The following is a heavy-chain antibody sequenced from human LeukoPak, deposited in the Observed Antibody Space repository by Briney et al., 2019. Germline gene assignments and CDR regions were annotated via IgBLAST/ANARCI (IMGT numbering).Heavy chain of an antibody. CDR2: IKSKTDGGTT. Sequence: GGSLRLSCAASGFTFSNAWMSWVRQAPGKGLEWVGRIKSKTDGGTTDYAAPVKGRFTISRDNAKNSLYLQMNSLRAEDTAVYYCARDSDYDFWSDYWGQGTLVTVSS. CDR1: GFTFSNAW. V-gene: IGHV3-15*01. J-gene: IGHJ4*02. D-gene: IGHD3-3*01. CDR3: ARDSDYDFWSDY.